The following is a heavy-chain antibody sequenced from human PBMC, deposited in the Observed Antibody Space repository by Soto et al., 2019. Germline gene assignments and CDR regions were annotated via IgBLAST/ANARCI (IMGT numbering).Heavy chain of an antibody. CDR1: GYTFTTYY. CDR2: INPSGGST. Sequence: QVQLVQSGTEVKEPGASVSLSCKASGYTFTTYYIHWVRQAPGQGLEWMGMINPSGGSTTYAQNFQGRVTMTRDTSTSTVYMDLNSLRSDDTAVYYCARATSAGNGRRVDVWGHGTTVTVSS. D-gene: IGHD6-13*01. V-gene: IGHV1-46*01. J-gene: IGHJ6*02. CDR3: ARATSAGNGRRVDV.